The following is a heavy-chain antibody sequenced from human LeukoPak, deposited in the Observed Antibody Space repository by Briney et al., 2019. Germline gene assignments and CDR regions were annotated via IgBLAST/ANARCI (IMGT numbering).Heavy chain of an antibody. J-gene: IGHJ4*02. CDR2: INPNSGGT. D-gene: IGHD2-15*01. Sequence: ASVKVSCKASGYTFTGYYIHWVRQAPGQGLEWMGWINPNSGGTNYAQKFQGRVTMTRDTSISTAYMELSRLRSDDTAVYYCAREGYCSGGSCYSYDYWGQGTLVTVSS. V-gene: IGHV1-2*02. CDR3: AREGYCSGGSCYSYDY. CDR1: GYTFTGYY.